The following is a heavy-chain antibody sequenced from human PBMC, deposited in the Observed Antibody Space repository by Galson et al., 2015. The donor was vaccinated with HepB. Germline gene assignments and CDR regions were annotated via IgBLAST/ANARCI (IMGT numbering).Heavy chain of an antibody. CDR2: IRRKSKNYAT. CDR3: ARQEDTIDSWGQGTRVTVYSASASAPTLLAEGMDV. CDR1: GFTLSDSD. J-gene: IGHJ6*02. V-gene: IGHV3-73*01. Sequence: SLRLSCAASGFTLSDSDMHWVRQASGKGLEWVGDIRRKSKNYATAYGGSVEGRFTISRDESKNTAYLQMNNLKSEDTAVHYCARQEDTIDSWGQGTRVTVYSASASAPTLLAEGMDVWGQGTTVTVSS. D-gene: IGHD1-14*01.